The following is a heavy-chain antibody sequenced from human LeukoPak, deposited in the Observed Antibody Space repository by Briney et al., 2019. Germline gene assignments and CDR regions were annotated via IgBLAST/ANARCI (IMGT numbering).Heavy chain of an antibody. J-gene: IGHJ4*02. CDR2: IKQDGSEK. V-gene: IGHV3-7*01. CDR3: ARDLRRFGAVAGLY. CDR1: GFTFSSYW. Sequence: PGRSLRLSCAASGFTFSSYWMSWVRQAPGKGLEWVANIKQDGSEKYYVDSVKGRFTISRDNAKNSLYLQMNSLRAEDTAVYYCARDLRRFGAVAGLYWGQGTLVTVSS. D-gene: IGHD6-19*01.